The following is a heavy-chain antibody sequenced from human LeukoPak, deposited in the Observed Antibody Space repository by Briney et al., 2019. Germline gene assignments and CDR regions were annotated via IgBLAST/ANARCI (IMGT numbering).Heavy chain of an antibody. CDR1: GFSVSSFG. D-gene: IGHD6-19*01. CDR2: ISLNGETT. Sequence: PGGCLRLSCAVSGFSVSSFGMSWVRQAPGKGLEWISAISLNGETTWYADSVKGRFIISRDNSKNTLYLQLTSLRAEDTAVYYCAQGFSSGWYPYWGQGSLVSVSS. CDR3: AQGFSSGWYPY. V-gene: IGHV3-23*01. J-gene: IGHJ4*02.